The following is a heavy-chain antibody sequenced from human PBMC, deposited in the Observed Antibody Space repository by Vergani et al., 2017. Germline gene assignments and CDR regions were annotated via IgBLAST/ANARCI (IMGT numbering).Heavy chain of an antibody. Sequence: QVQLVQSGAEVKKPGASVKVSCKASGYPFTSYYMHWVRQAPGQGLEWMGIINPSGGSTSYAQKFQGRVTMTRDTSTSTVYMELSSLRSEDTAVYYCARLDYEETAFDPGGQGTLVTVSS. V-gene: IGHV1-46*01. J-gene: IGHJ5*02. CDR3: ARLDYEETAFDP. CDR1: GYPFTSYY. D-gene: IGHD3-16*01. CDR2: INPSGGST.